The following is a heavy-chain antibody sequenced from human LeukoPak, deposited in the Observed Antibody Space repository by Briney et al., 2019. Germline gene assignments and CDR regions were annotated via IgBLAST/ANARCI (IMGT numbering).Heavy chain of an antibody. Sequence: SETLSLTCTVSGGSISSSSYYWGWIRQPPGKGLEWIGSIYYSGSTYYNPSLKSRVTISVDTSKNQFSLKLSSVTAADTAVYYCAREGSITMIVVAGPDDAFDIWGQGTMVTVSS. V-gene: IGHV4-39*07. CDR2: IYYSGST. CDR3: AREGSITMIVVAGPDDAFDI. D-gene: IGHD3-22*01. CDR1: GGSISSSSYY. J-gene: IGHJ3*02.